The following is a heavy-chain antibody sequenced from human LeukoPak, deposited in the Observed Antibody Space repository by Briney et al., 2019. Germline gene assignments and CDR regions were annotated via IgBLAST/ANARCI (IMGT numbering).Heavy chain of an antibody. J-gene: IGHJ4*02. Sequence: GGSLRLSCAASGFTLSSYSMNWVRQAPGKGLEWVSSISSSSSYIYYADSVKDRFTISRDNAKNSLYLQMNSLRAEDTAVYYCARELEYSSSWYDYWGQGTLVTVSS. CDR2: ISSSSSYI. CDR3: ARELEYSSSWYDY. CDR1: GFTLSSYS. V-gene: IGHV3-21*01. D-gene: IGHD6-13*01.